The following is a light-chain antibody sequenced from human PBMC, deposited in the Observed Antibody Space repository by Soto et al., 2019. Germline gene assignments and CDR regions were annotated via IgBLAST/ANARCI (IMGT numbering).Light chain of an antibody. J-gene: IGLJ1*01. Sequence: ALTQPASVSGSPGQTITISCTGTSSDVGDYNYVSWYQQHPGKAPKLMIYEVGNRPSGVSSRFSGSKSGNTASLTISGLQAEDEADYYCKSFTSSSTFVFGTGTKVT. CDR3: KSFTSSSTFV. V-gene: IGLV2-14*01. CDR1: SSDVGDYNY. CDR2: EVG.